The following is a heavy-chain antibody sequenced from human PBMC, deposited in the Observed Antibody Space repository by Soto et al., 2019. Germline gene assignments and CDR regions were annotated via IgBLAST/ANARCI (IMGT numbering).Heavy chain of an antibody. Sequence: QVQLVESGGGVVQPGRSLRLSCAASGFTFSSYAMHWVRQAPGKGLEWVAVISYDGSNKYYADSVKGRFTISRDNSKNTLYLQMNSLRAEDTAVYYCASQTRYGGQPYYFDYWGQGTLVTVSS. CDR2: ISYDGSNK. CDR3: ASQTRYGGQPYYFDY. V-gene: IGHV3-30-3*01. J-gene: IGHJ4*02. CDR1: GFTFSSYA. D-gene: IGHD4-17*01.